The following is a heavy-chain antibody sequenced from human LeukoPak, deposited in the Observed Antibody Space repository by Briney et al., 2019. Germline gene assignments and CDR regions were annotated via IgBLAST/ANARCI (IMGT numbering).Heavy chain of an antibody. CDR1: GFTFSTYS. D-gene: IGHD3-3*01. CDR3: ARVFFGYYGVDV. V-gene: IGHV3-21*01. Sequence: GWSPRLSCAASGFTFSTYSMNWVRQAPGKGLEWVSSISGSSDYIFYADSVKGRFTMSRDNAKNSLYLQMNSLRAEDTAVYYCARVFFGYYGVDVWGQGTTVTVSS. J-gene: IGHJ6*02. CDR2: ISGSSDYI.